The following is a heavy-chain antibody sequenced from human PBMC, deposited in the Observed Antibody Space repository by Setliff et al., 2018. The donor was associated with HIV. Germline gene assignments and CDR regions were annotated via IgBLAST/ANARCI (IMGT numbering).Heavy chain of an antibody. J-gene: IGHJ2*01. CDR1: GGSISNYY. CDR2: IYHSGST. CDR3: ARMGIVVVVAAPNWYFDL. D-gene: IGHD2-15*01. V-gene: IGHV4-4*07. Sequence: SETLSLTCTVSGGSISNYYWSWIRQPAEKGLEWIGRIYHSGSTYYNPSLKSRVTISVDTSKNQFSLKLSSVTAADTAVYYCARMGIVVVVAAPNWYFDLWGRGTLVTVSS.